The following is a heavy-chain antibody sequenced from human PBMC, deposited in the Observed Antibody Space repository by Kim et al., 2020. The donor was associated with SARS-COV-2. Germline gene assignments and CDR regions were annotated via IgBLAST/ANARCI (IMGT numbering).Heavy chain of an antibody. J-gene: IGHJ4*02. V-gene: IGHV4-59*08. D-gene: IGHD2-2*01. Sequence: NPSLRGLVTISVDTAKNQSSLKLSPVTAADTAVYYCARLGTSWAEYYFDYWGQGTLVTVSS. CDR3: ARLGTSWAEYYFDY.